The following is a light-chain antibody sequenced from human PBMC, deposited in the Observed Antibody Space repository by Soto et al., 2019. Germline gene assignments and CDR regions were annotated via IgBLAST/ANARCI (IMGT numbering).Light chain of an antibody. CDR3: TSYAGNSNYV. V-gene: IGLV1-40*01. CDR1: SSNIGARYN. J-gene: IGLJ1*01. CDR2: GNS. Sequence: QSVLTQPPSVSGAPGQRVTISCTGSSSNIGARYNVHWYQQLPGTAPKLLIYGNSNRPSGVPDRFSGSKSGTSASLAITGLQAEDEADYYCTSYAGNSNYVFGTGTKVTVL.